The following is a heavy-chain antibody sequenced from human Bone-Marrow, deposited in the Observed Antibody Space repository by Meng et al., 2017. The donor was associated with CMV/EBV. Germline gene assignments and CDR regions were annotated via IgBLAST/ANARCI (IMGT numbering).Heavy chain of an antibody. CDR3: ARSGRTKARPAYYYGMDV. CDR2: INHSGSI. V-gene: IGHV4-34*01. D-gene: IGHD6-6*01. Sequence: SETLSLTCAVYGGSFSGYYWSWIRQPPGKGLEWIGEINHSGSINYNPSLKSRVTISVDTSKNQFSLKLSSVTAADTAVYYCARSGRTKARPAYYYGMDVWGQGTTVTVSS. CDR1: GGSFSGYY. J-gene: IGHJ6*02.